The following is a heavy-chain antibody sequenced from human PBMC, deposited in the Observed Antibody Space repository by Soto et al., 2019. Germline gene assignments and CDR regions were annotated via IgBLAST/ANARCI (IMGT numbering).Heavy chain of an antibody. CDR1: GDSVSSNSAA. J-gene: IGHJ6*02. CDR2: TYYRSKWYN. Sequence: PSQTLSLTCAISGDSVSSNSAAWNWIRQSPSRGLEWLGRTYYRSKWYNDYAVSVKSRITINPDTSKNQLYLQLNSVTPEDTAVYYCARDLEQQLVQGGYYYYYGMDVWGQGTTVTVSS. D-gene: IGHD6-6*01. V-gene: IGHV6-1*01. CDR3: ARDLEQQLVQGGYYYYYGMDV.